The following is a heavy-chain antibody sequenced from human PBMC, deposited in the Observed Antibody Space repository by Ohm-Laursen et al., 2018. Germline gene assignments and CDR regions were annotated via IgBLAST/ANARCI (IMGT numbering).Heavy chain of an antibody. V-gene: IGHV3-66*01. CDR1: GFTFSSYA. D-gene: IGHD2-2*01. J-gene: IGHJ6*02. CDR3: ARRRTSSISYHYGMDV. CDR2: IYSGGST. Sequence: GSLRLSCAASGFTFSSYAMSWVRQAPGKGLEWVSVIYSGGSTYYADSVKGRFTISRDNSKNTLYLQLNSLRAEDTAVYYCARRRTSSISYHYGMDVWGQGTTVTVSS.